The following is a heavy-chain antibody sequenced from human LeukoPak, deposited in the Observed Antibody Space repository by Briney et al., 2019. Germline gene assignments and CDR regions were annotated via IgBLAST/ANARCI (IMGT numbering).Heavy chain of an antibody. Sequence: GGSLRLSCVASRFTFSNYWMSWVRQAPGKGLEWVANINQDGSKKPYADSMKGRFTISRHNAKESLYLQLNSLRADDTAVYYCAKWGPHCVGDYCPALDSWGQGTLVTVSS. V-gene: IGHV3-7*01. J-gene: IGHJ4*02. CDR3: AKWGPHCVGDYCPALDS. CDR2: INQDGSKK. CDR1: RFTFSNYW. D-gene: IGHD2-21*02.